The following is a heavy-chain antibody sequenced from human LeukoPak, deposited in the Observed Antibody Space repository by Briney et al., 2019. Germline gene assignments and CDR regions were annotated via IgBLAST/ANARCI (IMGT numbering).Heavy chain of an antibody. CDR1: GFTFSSYC. Sequence: GGALRLSCATSGFTFSSYCMPWVRQAPGKGLEWGAFIRYDGSNKYYADSVKGRFTISRDNSKNTLYLQMNSLRAEDTAVYYCAKDPRQYQLLGSWFDPWGQGTLVTVSS. CDR3: AKDPRQYQLLGSWFDP. J-gene: IGHJ5*02. CDR2: IRYDGSNK. V-gene: IGHV3-30*02. D-gene: IGHD2-2*01.